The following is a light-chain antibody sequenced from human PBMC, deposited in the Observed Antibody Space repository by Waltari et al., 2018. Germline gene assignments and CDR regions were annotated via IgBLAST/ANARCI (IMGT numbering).Light chain of an antibody. CDR3: QQYNSAPYS. CDR1: QGINNW. CDR2: KAS. V-gene: IGKV1D-16*01. J-gene: IGKJ2*03. Sequence: IQMTQSPSSLSASVGDRVTITCRASQGINNWLAWYQQKPGKAPKVLIYKASSLQGGVHSRFSGSGSGTDFTLTISSLQPEDFTSYYWQQYNSAPYSVGQGTKVEIK.